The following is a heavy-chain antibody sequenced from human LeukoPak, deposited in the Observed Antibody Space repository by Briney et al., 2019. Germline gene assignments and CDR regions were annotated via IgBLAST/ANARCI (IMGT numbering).Heavy chain of an antibody. V-gene: IGHV4-38-2*01. CDR3: ARPDYSVPYNWFDP. D-gene: IGHD4-11*01. Sequence: SDTVSLTCAVSVYSISRVYYWGSMRQPPGKGLEWHRKAYQSGSTYYNPSLKRRDPLPVETHEHHVSLKESPVTAAHSSVYHCARPDYSVPYNWFDPSGEGWSVTVSS. CDR1: VYSISRVYY. J-gene: IGHJ5*02. CDR2: AYQSGST.